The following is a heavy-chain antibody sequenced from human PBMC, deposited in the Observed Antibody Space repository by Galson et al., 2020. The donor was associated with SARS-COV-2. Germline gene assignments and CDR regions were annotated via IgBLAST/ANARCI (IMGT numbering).Heavy chain of an antibody. D-gene: IGHD2-15*01. V-gene: IGHV4-31*03. Sequence: SQTLSLTCTVSGGSISSGGYYWSWIRQHPGKGLEWIGYIYYSGSTYYNPSLKSRVTISVDTSKNQFSLKLSSVTAADTAVYYCARVKMGYCRCGSCSSSWYFVLWGRGPLVPVS. CDR2: IYYSGST. CDR1: GGSISSGGYY. J-gene: IGHJ2*01. CDR3: ARVKMGYCRCGSCSSSWYFVL.